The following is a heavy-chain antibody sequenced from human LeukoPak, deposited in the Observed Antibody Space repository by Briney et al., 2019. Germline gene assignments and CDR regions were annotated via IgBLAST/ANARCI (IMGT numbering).Heavy chain of an antibody. CDR1: GFTFSSYA. V-gene: IGHV3-30*04. J-gene: IGHJ6*03. CDR3: ARDSSYYGSGSQPYMDV. CDR2: ISYDGSNK. Sequence: GGSLRLSCAASGFTFSSYAMHWVRQAPGKGLEWVAVISYDGSNKYYADSVKGRFTISRDNSKNTLYLQMNSLRAEDTAVYYCARDSSYYGSGSQPYMDVWGKGTTVTVSS. D-gene: IGHD3-10*01.